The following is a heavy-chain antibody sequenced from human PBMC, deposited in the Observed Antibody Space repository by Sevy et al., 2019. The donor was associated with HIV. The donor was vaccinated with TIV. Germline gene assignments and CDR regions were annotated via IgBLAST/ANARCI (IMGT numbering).Heavy chain of an antibody. Sequence: ASVKVSCKASGYTFTSYYMHWVRQAPGQGLEWMGIINPSGGSTSYAQKFQGRVTMTRDTSTSTVYMELSSVRSEDTAVYYCARDGELLAFDIWGQGTMVTVSS. J-gene: IGHJ3*02. D-gene: IGHD3-10*01. CDR1: GYTFTSYY. CDR2: INPSGGST. CDR3: ARDGELLAFDI. V-gene: IGHV1-46*01.